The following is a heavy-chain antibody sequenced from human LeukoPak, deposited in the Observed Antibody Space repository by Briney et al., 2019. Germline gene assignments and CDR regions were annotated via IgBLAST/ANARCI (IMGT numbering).Heavy chain of an antibody. V-gene: IGHV3-23*01. CDR3: AKDEQVNSGSYY. CDR2: ISGSGGST. Sequence: GGSLRLSCAASGFTFSSYAMSWVRQAPGKGLEWVSAISGSGGSTYYADSVKGRFTTSRDNSKNTLYLQMNSLRAEDTAVYYCAKDEQVNSGSYYWGQGTLVTVSS. J-gene: IGHJ4*02. D-gene: IGHD1-26*01. CDR1: GFTFSSYA.